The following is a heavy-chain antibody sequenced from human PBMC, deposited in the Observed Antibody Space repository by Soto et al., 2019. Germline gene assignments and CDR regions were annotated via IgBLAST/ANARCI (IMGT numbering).Heavy chain of an antibody. J-gene: IGHJ3*02. CDR3: ARDLGGRYPSTFDI. D-gene: IGHD1-26*01. V-gene: IGHV4-39*02. CDR1: GGSISSSSYY. CDR2: IYYSGST. Sequence: SETLSLTCTVSGGSISSSSYYWGWIRQPPGKGLEWIGSIYYSGSTYYNPSLKSRVTISVDTSKNQFSLKLSSVTAADTAVYYLARDLGGRYPSTFDIWGQGTMVTVSS.